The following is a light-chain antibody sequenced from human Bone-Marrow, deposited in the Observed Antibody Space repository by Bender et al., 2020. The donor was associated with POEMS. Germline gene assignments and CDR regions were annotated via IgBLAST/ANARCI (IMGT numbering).Light chain of an antibody. CDR3: CSYVGGTTLI. V-gene: IGLV1-44*01. CDR1: SSNIGAHA. CDR2: SSH. Sequence: QSVLTQPPSASGTPGQRVTISCSGGSSNIGAHAVNWYQHLPGTAPKLLIYSSHRRPSEVPDRFSGSRSGTSASLAISGLQSEDEADYYCCSYVGGTTLIFAGGTRLTVL. J-gene: IGLJ2*01.